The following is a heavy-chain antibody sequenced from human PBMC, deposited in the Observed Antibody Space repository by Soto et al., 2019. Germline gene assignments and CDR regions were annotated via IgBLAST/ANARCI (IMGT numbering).Heavy chain of an antibody. CDR1: GYSFTSYW. V-gene: IGHV5-51*01. CDR3: ANVRRVGEDY. Sequence: PGASLKISCKGSGYSFTSYWIGWVRQMPGKGLEWMGIIYPGDSDTRYSPSFQGQVTISADNSKNTLYLQMNSLRAEDTAVYYCANVRRVGEDYWGQGTLVTVSS. J-gene: IGHJ4*02. CDR2: IYPGDSDT. D-gene: IGHD3-10*01.